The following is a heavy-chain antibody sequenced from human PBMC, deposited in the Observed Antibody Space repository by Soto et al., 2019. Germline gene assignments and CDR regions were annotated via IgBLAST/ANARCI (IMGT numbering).Heavy chain of an antibody. D-gene: IGHD6-13*01. V-gene: IGHV3-33*01. Sequence: QVQLVESGGGVVQPGRSLRLSCAASGFTFSSYGIHWVRQAPGKGLEWVAVIWYDGTNKYYADSVKGRFTISRDISTNTLYLQMNSLRVEDTAVYYCARVRSSRGYARYFDLWGRGTLVTVSS. CDR1: GFTFSSYG. CDR2: IWYDGTNK. J-gene: IGHJ2*01. CDR3: ARVRSSRGYARYFDL.